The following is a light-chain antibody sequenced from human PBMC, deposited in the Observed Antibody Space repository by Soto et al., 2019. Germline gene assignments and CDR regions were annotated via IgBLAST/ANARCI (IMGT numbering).Light chain of an antibody. V-gene: IGLV2-14*01. CDR1: ITDVGFYNF. J-gene: IGLJ2*01. CDR3: SSFKPGSTLI. CDR2: EVS. Sequence: QSVLTQPASVSGSLGQSITISCTGTITDVGFYNFVSWYQLVPGKAPKVIIYEVSNRPSGVSSRFSGSKSGNTASLSISGLQPEDEADYFCSSFKPGSTLIFGGGTQLTVL.